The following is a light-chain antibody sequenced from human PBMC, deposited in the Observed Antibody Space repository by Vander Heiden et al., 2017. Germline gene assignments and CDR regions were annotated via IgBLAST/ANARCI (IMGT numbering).Light chain of an antibody. CDR3: SSYTSSSSYV. J-gene: IGLJ1*01. CDR1: SIYGRGYHY. Sequence: QSVPTHPASVPGFPGQSCINSCTGTSIYGRGYHYLPWYPQHPGKAPKLMIYDVSNRPSGVSNRFSGSKSGNTASRTISGLQAEDEADYYCSSYTSSSSYVFGTGTKVTVL. CDR2: DVS. V-gene: IGLV2-14*03.